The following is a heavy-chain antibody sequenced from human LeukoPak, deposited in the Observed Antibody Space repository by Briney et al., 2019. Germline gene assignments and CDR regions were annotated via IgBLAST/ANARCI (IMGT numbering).Heavy chain of an antibody. V-gene: IGHV3-66*01. CDR1: GFTVSGNY. CDR2: IYSGGST. D-gene: IGHD6-6*01. CDR3: ARSSSPSNLDY. J-gene: IGHJ4*02. Sequence: GGSLRLSCAASGFTVSGNYMSWVRQAPGKGLEWVSVIYSGGSTYYADSVKGRFTISRDNPKNTLYLQMNSLRAEDTAVYYCARSSSPSNLDYWGQGTLVTVSS.